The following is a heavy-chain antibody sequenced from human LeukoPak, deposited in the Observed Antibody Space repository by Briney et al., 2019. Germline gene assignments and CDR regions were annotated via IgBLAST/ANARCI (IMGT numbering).Heavy chain of an antibody. CDR1: GYTFIDDY. Sequence: APVKVSCKASGYTFIDDYMHWGRQAPGQGLEWMGRINPKSGGTSSARKVQGRVTVTRDTSISTVYMELSRLTSDDTAVYYCARSPSGWYGDYWGQGTLVTVSS. CDR2: INPKSGGT. V-gene: IGHV1-2*06. CDR3: ARSPSGWYGDY. J-gene: IGHJ4*02. D-gene: IGHD6-19*01.